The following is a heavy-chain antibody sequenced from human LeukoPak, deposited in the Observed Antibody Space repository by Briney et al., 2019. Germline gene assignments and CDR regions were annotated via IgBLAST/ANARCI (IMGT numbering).Heavy chain of an antibody. CDR1: GFTFSNYW. Sequence: EGSLRLSCAASGFTFSNYWMSWVRQAPGKGLEWVANIKQDGSEKYYVNSVKGRFTISRDNAKNSLYLQMSSLRAEDTAIYYCAREDDWNYEDYWGQGTLVTVSS. J-gene: IGHJ4*02. CDR3: AREDDWNYEDY. D-gene: IGHD1-7*01. CDR2: IKQDGSEK. V-gene: IGHV3-7*01.